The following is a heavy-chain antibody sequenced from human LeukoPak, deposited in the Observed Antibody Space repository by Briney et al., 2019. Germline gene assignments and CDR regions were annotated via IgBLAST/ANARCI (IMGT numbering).Heavy chain of an antibody. CDR2: INHSGST. CDR1: GGSFSGYY. V-gene: IGHV4-34*01. CDR3: ARRGIAARHGLGY. J-gene: IGHJ4*02. D-gene: IGHD6-6*01. Sequence: SETLSLTCAVYGGSFSGYYWSWIRQPPGKGLEWIGEINHSGSTNYNPFLKSRVTISVDTSKNQFSLKLSSVTAADTAVYYCARRGIAARHGLGYWGQGTLVTVSS.